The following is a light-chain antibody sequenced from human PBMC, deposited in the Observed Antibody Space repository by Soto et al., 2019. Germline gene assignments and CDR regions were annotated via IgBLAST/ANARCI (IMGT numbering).Light chain of an antibody. V-gene: IGKV3-15*01. CDR1: QSVTSN. J-gene: IGKJ5*01. CDR2: GAS. Sequence: IVMTQSPATLSVSPGERATLSCRASQSVTSNLAWYQQKPGQAPRLLIYGASTRATSIPARFSGSGSGTEFTLTISSLQSEDFAVYYCHQYDNWPKTFGQGTRLEIK. CDR3: HQYDNWPKT.